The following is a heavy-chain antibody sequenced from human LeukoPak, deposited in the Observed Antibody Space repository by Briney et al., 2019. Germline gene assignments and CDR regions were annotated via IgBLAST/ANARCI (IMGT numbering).Heavy chain of an antibody. CDR1: GFTFISYA. CDR3: ARQLPRLVVVGLDH. J-gene: IGHJ4*02. D-gene: IGHD3-22*01. CDR2: ISYDGSNK. V-gene: IGHV3-30*04. Sequence: GGSLRLSCAASGFTFISYAMHWVRQAPGKGLEWVVVISYDGSNKSYADSVKGRFTISRDNSKNTVYLQVNSLRAEDTAVYYCARQLPRLVVVGLDHWGQGTLVTVSS.